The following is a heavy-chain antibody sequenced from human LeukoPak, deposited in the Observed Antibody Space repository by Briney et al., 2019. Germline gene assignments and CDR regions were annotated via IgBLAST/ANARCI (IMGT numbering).Heavy chain of an antibody. J-gene: IGHJ4*02. CDR3: ARGHDSSGYIPDY. CDR1: GYTFTGYY. D-gene: IGHD3-22*01. Sequence: ASVKVSCKASGYTFTGYYMHWVRQAPGQGLEWMGWNNPNSGGTNYAQKFQGRVTMTRDTSISTAYMELSRLRSDDTAVYYCARGHDSSGYIPDYWGQGTLVTVSS. V-gene: IGHV1-2*02. CDR2: NNPNSGGT.